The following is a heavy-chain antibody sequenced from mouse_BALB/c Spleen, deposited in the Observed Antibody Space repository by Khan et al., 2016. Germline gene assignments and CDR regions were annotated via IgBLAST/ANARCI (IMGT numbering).Heavy chain of an antibody. J-gene: IGHJ2*01. Sequence: EVQLQESGPSLVKPSQTLSLTCSVTGDSITSGYWNWIRKFPGNKLEYMGYISYSGSTYYNPSLNSRISITRDTSNSQYYLQLNSVTTKDTDAEYCAGYYGHFLGYWGQGTTLTGAS. CDR2: ISYSGST. D-gene: IGHD1-1*02. CDR3: AGYYGHFLGY. CDR1: GDSITSGY. V-gene: IGHV3-8*02.